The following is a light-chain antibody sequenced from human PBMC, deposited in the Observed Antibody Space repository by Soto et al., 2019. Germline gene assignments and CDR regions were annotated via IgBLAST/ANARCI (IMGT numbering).Light chain of an antibody. Sequence: QYVLTQPPSASGSPGQSVTISCTGTSSDVGAYNYVSWYQQYTGKAPKLMIYDVSKRPSGVPDRFSGSKSGNTASLTVSGRRDDDEAVYYCSSYGGGDTFHVIFGGGTKLTVL. CDR3: SSYGGGDTFHVI. V-gene: IGLV2-8*01. CDR1: SSDVGAYNY. J-gene: IGLJ2*01. CDR2: DVS.